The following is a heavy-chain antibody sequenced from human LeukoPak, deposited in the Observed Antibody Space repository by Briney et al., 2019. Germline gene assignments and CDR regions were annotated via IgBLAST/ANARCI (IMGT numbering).Heavy chain of an antibody. CDR1: GGTFSSYA. CDR2: IIPIFGTA. Sequence: ASVKVSCKASGGTFSSYAISWVRQAPGQGLEWMGGIIPIFGTANYAQKFQGRVTITADESTSTAYMELSSLRSEDTAVYYCARSVYYDSSGYYYSDAFDIWGQGTMVTVSS. D-gene: IGHD3-22*01. J-gene: IGHJ3*02. CDR3: ARSVYYDSSGYYYSDAFDI. V-gene: IGHV1-69*13.